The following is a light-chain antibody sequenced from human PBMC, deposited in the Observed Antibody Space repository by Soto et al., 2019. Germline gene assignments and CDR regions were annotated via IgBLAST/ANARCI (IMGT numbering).Light chain of an antibody. V-gene: IGKV1-27*01. CDR3: QKYRSAPWT. CDR1: QGVSNY. Sequence: DIQMTQSPSSLSASVGDRVTITCRASQGVSNYLAWYQQQPGKAPKLLIYVASTLQSGVPSRFIGRGSETDFHLTIRSLQPEDVATYYCQKYRSAPWTFGQGTKVEIK. J-gene: IGKJ1*01. CDR2: VAS.